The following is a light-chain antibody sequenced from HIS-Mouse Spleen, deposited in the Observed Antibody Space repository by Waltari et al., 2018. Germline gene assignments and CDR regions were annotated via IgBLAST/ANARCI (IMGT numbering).Light chain of an antibody. CDR1: SSDVGGYNY. CDR3: SSYTSSSTEV. Sequence: QSALTQPASVSGSPGQSITISCTGTSSDVGGYNYVSWYQHHPGKAPKLMIYDVSNRPSGVSNRVSGSKSGNTASLTISGLQAEDEADYYCSSYTSSSTEVFGGGTKLTVL. CDR2: DVS. J-gene: IGLJ2*01. V-gene: IGLV2-14*03.